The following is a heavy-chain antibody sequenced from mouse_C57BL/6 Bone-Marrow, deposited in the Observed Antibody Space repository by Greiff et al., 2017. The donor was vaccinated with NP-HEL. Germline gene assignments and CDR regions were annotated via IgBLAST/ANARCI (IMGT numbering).Heavy chain of an antibody. V-gene: IGHV1-26*01. J-gene: IGHJ1*03. D-gene: IGHD5-1*01. CDR1: GYTFTDYY. CDR2: INPNNGGT. CDR3: AREGYLWYFDV. Sequence: VQLQQSGPELVKPGASVKISCKASGYTFTDYYMNWVKQSHGKSLEWIGDINPNNGGTSYNQKFKGKATLTVDKSSSTAYMELRSLTSEDSAVYDCAREGYLWYFDVWGTGTTVTVSS.